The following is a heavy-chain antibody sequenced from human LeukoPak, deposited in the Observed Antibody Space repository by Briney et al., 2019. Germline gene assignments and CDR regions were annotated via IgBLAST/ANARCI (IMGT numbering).Heavy chain of an antibody. D-gene: IGHD5-24*01. CDR1: GGSISSSSYY. Sequence: KPSETLSLTCTVSGGSISSSSYYWGWIRQPPGRGLEWIGYIYYSGTTYYNPSLTSRVTMSVDTSKNQFSLKLSSVTAADTAVYYCAKMATALHWYFDLWGRGTLVTVSS. V-gene: IGHV4-39*01. CDR3: AKMATALHWYFDL. J-gene: IGHJ2*01. CDR2: IYYSGTT.